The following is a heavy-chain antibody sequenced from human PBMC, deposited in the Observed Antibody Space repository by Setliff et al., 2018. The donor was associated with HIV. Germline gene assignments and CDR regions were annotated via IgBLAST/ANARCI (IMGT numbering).Heavy chain of an antibody. CDR1: GMTISSNW. V-gene: IGHV3-74*01. D-gene: IGHD3-3*01. CDR2: IDDNGSGT. CDR3: ARVHLTTNAVYGVVSNWFDP. Sequence: GGSLRLSCAASGMTISSNWLHWVRQVPGKGLVWVARIDDNGSGTSCADSVKGRFTISRDLAKNTLFLQMNSLRAEDTAVYYCARVHLTTNAVYGVVSNWFDPWGQGTLVTVSS. J-gene: IGHJ5*02.